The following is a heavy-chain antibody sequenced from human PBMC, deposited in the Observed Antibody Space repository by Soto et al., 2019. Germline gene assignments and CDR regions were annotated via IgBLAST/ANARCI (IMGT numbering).Heavy chain of an antibody. CDR1: GFTFSSYS. Sequence: QVQLVESGGGVVQPGRSLRLSCAASGFTFSSYSMHWVRQAPGKGLEWLAAMSYDGNSKYFADSVKGRFTISRDNSKNTLSLQMNSLGAEASAVYYCARGRTVRDHDDFDLWGQGTLVTVSS. V-gene: IGHV3-30-3*01. J-gene: IGHJ4*02. D-gene: IGHD2-21*01. CDR2: MSYDGNSK. CDR3: ARGRTVRDHDDFDL.